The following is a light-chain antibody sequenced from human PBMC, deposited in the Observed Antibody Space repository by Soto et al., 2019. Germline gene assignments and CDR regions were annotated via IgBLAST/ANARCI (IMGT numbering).Light chain of an antibody. J-gene: IGKJ1*01. CDR1: QSVSSY. CDR3: QQYNNWPPWT. CDR2: DVS. Sequence: EIVLTHSPATLSFSPVERATLSCRASQSVSSYLIWYQQKPGQAPRLLIYDVSNRATGIPARFSGSGSGTDFTLTISSLQSEDFAVYYCQQYNNWPPWTFGQGTKVDIK. V-gene: IGKV3-11*01.